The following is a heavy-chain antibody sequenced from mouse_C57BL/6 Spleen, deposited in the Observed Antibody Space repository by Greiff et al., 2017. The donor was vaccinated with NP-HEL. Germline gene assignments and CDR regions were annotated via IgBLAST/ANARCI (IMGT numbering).Heavy chain of an antibody. Sequence: QVQLQQPGAELVKPGASVKMSCKASGYTFTSYWITWVKQRPGHGLEWIGDIYPGSGSPNYNEKFKSKATLTVDTASSTAYMQLSSLTSEDSAVYYCASNYYAMDYWGQGTSVTGSS. CDR3: ASNYYAMDY. J-gene: IGHJ4*01. CDR2: IYPGSGSP. V-gene: IGHV1-55*01. CDR1: GYTFTSYW.